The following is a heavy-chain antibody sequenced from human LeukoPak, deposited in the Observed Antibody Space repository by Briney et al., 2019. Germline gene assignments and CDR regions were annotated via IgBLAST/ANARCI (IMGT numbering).Heavy chain of an antibody. Sequence: SVKVSCKASGGTFSSYAISWVRQAPGQGLEWMGRIIIIFGIGNYEHKFQGRVTITADKSTSTPYMELSSLRSEDTAVYYCARPEVTIFGVVTGPYYDGMDVWGQGTTVTVS. CDR2: IIIIFGIG. J-gene: IGHJ6*02. V-gene: IGHV1-69*04. CDR3: ARPEVTIFGVVTGPYYDGMDV. D-gene: IGHD3-3*01. CDR1: GGTFSSYA.